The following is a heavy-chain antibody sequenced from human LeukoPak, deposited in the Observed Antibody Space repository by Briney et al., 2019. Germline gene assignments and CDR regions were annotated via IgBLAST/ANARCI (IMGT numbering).Heavy chain of an antibody. CDR2: ISGSGGNT. CDR3: AKMKGITMVRGTFDY. Sequence: GGSLRLSCAATGFTFSSYAMTWVRQAPGKGLEWVSSISGSGGNTYYADSVKGRFTISRDNSKNTLYLQMSSLRAEDTAVYYCAKMKGITMVRGTFDYWGQGTLVTVSS. V-gene: IGHV3-23*01. D-gene: IGHD3-10*01. CDR1: GFTFSSYA. J-gene: IGHJ4*02.